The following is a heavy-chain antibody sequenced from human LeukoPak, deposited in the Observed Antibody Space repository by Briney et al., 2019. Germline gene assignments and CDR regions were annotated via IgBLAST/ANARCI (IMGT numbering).Heavy chain of an antibody. D-gene: IGHD3-10*01. J-gene: IGHJ5*02. Sequence: GGSLRLSCATSGFSFKSYWMTWVRQAPGKGLEWVANIREDGSARWYVGSVKGRFTISRDDAKNSVYLQMNSLRAEDTALYYCLQYGAGSTWGQGTLVTVSS. CDR1: GFSFKSYW. V-gene: IGHV3-7*03. CDR2: IREDGSAR. CDR3: LQYGAGST.